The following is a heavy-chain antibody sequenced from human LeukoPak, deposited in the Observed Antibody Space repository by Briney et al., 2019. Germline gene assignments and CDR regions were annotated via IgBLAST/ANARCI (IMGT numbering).Heavy chain of an antibody. CDR1: DDSLISGTYY. CDR2: IHFTGST. D-gene: IGHD4-17*01. Sequence: SQTLSLTCTVSDDSLISGTYYWNWIRQYPGKGLEWVGYIHFTGSTDYSPSLKSRGTISVDMSKNHFSLNVNSVTAADTAVYYCARATTATTGFGYFDSWGQGALVTVSS. CDR3: ARATTATTGFGYFDS. V-gene: IGHV4-31*03. J-gene: IGHJ4*02.